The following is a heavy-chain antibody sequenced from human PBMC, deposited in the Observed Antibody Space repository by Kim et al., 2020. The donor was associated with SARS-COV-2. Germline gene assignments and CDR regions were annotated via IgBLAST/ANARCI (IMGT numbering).Heavy chain of an antibody. CDR3: ARDPRFGNSYYYGMDV. CDR2: IYYSGST. J-gene: IGHJ6*02. CDR1: GGSVSSGSYY. D-gene: IGHD3-10*01. V-gene: IGHV4-61*01. Sequence: SETLSLTCTVSGGSVSSGSYYWSWIRQPPGKGLEWIGYIYYSGSTNYNPSLKSRVTISVDTSKNQFSLKLSSVTAADTAVYYCARDPRFGNSYYYGMDVWGQGTTVTVSS.